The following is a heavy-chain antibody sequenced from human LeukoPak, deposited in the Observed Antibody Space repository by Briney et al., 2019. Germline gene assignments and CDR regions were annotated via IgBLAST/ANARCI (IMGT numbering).Heavy chain of an antibody. CDR3: ARDRHYYDSSGYIDY. V-gene: IGHV1-46*01. Sequence: ASVKVSCKASGYTFTSYYMHWVRQAPGQGLEWMGIINPSGGSTSYAQKFQGRVTMTRDTSTSTVYMELSSLRSDDTAVYYCARDRHYYDSSGYIDYWGQGTLVTVSS. D-gene: IGHD3-22*01. CDR1: GYTFTSYY. J-gene: IGHJ4*02. CDR2: INPSGGST.